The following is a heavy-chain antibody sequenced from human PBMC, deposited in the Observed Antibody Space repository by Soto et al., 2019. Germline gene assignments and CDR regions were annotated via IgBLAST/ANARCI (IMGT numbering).Heavy chain of an antibody. Sequence: QVQLVESGGGVVQPGMSLRLSCAASGFTFSSYGMHWVRQAPGKGLEWVAVISYDGINKYYADSVKGRFTISRDNSKNTLYLQLNRLRAEDTAVYYCAQAHGAYFLSYYMGVWGKGTTVTVSS. CDR3: AQAHGAYFLSYYMGV. CDR2: ISYDGINK. V-gene: IGHV3-30*18. D-gene: IGHD3-10*01. J-gene: IGHJ6*03. CDR1: GFTFSSYG.